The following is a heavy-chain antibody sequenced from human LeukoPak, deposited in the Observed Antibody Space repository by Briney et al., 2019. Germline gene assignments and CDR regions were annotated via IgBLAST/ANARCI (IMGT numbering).Heavy chain of an antibody. Sequence: GGTLRLSCAASGFTFNNYAMSWVRQAPGKGLEWVGFIRSKAYGGTTEYAASVKGRFTISRDDSKSIAYLQMNSLKTEDTAVYYCTRGYCSGGSCYRLGRYYFDYWGQGTLVTVSS. V-gene: IGHV3-49*04. D-gene: IGHD2-15*01. CDR3: TRGYCSGGSCYRLGRYYFDY. CDR2: IRSKAYGGTT. J-gene: IGHJ4*02. CDR1: GFTFNNYA.